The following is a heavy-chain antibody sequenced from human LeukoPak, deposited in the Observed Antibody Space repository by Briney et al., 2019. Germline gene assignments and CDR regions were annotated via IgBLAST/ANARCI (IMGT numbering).Heavy chain of an antibody. J-gene: IGHJ3*02. Sequence: RGSLRLSCAASGFTFSNYAMNWVRQAPGKGLEWVSDISGSGGSTYYADSVKGRFTISRDNSKNTLYLQMNSLRAEDTAVYYCAKGRVAAAGRGVAFDIWGQGTMVTVSS. CDR3: AKGRVAAAGRGVAFDI. CDR2: ISGSGGST. D-gene: IGHD6-13*01. V-gene: IGHV3-23*01. CDR1: GFTFSNYA.